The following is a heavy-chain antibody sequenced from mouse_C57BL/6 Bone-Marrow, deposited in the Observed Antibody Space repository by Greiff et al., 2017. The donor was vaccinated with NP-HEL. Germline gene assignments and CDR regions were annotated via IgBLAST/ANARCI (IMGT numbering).Heavy chain of an antibody. J-gene: IGHJ4*01. CDR1: GYTFTSYG. CDR2: IYPRSGNT. V-gene: IGHV1-81*01. Sequence: QVQLKQSGAELARPGASVKLSCKASGYTFTSYGISWVKQRTGQGLEWIGEIYPRSGNTYYNEKFKGKATLTAAKSSSTAYMELRSLISEDSAVFFCARGGGYAMDYWGQGTSVTVSS. CDR3: ARGGGYAMDY.